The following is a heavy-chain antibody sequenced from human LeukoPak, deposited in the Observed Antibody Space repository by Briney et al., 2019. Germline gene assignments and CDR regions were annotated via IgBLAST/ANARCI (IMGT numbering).Heavy chain of an antibody. V-gene: IGHV4-59*01. CDR3: ARFPASAEYRHYYHMDV. CDR1: GGSISNNF. J-gene: IGHJ6*03. Sequence: SETLPLTCTVSGGSISNNFWTWIRQPPGKGLECIGFMYYSESASYNPSLNSRVTVSVDKSKNQISLKLTSVTAADTAVYYCARFPASAEYRHYYHMDVWGKGTTVTVSS. D-gene: IGHD6-25*01. CDR2: MYYSESA.